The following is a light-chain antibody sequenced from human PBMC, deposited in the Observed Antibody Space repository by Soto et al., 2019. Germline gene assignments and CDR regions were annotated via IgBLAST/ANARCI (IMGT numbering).Light chain of an antibody. Sequence: DIQMTQSPSTLSASVGDRVAITCRASQSITNRLAWYQLKPGKAPKVLIYDALNLESGVPSRFSGSGYGTEFTLTISSLQPDDFATYYCQHYNSYSEAFGQGTKVDI. J-gene: IGKJ1*01. CDR1: QSITNR. CDR3: QHYNSYSEA. CDR2: DAL. V-gene: IGKV1-5*01.